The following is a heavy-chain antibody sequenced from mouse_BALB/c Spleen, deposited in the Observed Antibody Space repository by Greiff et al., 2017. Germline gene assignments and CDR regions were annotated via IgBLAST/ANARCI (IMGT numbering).Heavy chain of an antibody. CDR1: GYTFSSYW. CDR3: ASYYGDFSGLAY. V-gene: IGHV1-9*01. Sequence: QVQLQQSGAELMKPGASVKISCKATGYTFSSYWIEWVKQRPGHGLEWIGEILPGSGSTNYNEKFKGKATFTADTSSSTAYMQLSSLTSEDSAVYYCASYYGDFSGLAYWGQGTLVTVSA. CDR2: ILPGSGST. J-gene: IGHJ3*01. D-gene: IGHD2-13*01.